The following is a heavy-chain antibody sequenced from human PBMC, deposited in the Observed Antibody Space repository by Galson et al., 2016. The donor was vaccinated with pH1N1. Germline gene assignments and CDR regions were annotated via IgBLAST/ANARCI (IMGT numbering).Heavy chain of an antibody. J-gene: IGHJ4*02. CDR2: ISGGGTI. Sequence: SLGLSCAVSGFTFRSYAMNWVRQAPGKGLEWVSVISGGGTIHYADSVRGRFTISRDNSNNTVYLQMNSLRAEDTGVYYCAKDKRSGWSVVGGFMDHWGQGTLVNVSS. CDR3: AKDKRSGWSVVGGFMDH. CDR1: GFTFRSYA. D-gene: IGHD6-19*01. V-gene: IGHV3-23*01.